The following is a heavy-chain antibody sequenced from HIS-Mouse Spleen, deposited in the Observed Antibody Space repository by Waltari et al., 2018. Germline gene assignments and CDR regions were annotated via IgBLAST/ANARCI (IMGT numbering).Heavy chain of an antibody. CDR2: IYYSGSP. J-gene: IGHJ2*01. CDR3: AREIPYSSSWYDWYFDL. CDR1: GGSISGRSYY. D-gene: IGHD6-13*01. Sequence: QLQLQESGPGLVKPSETLSPTCTLSGGSISGRSYYWGWTRQPPGKGLEWIGSIYYSGSPYYNPSLKSRVTISVDTSKNQFSLKLSSVTAADTAVYYCAREIPYSSSWYDWYFDLWGRGTLVTVSS. V-gene: IGHV4-39*07.